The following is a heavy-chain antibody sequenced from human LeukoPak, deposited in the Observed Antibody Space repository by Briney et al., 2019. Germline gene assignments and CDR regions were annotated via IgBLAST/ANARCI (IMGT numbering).Heavy chain of an antibody. Sequence: ASVKVSCKVSGYTLTELSMHWVRQAPGKGLEWMGGFDPEDGETIYAQKFQGRVTMTEDTSTDTAYMELSSLRSEETAVYYCATSYYYDSSGYYYFDYWGQGTLVTVSS. CDR3: ATSYYYDSSGYYYFDY. CDR2: FDPEDGET. D-gene: IGHD3-22*01. V-gene: IGHV1-24*01. J-gene: IGHJ4*02. CDR1: GYTLTELS.